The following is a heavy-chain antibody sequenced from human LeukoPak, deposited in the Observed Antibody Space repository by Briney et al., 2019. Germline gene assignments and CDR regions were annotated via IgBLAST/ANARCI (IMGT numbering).Heavy chain of an antibody. CDR3: TSETWYRGYYYMDV. Sequence: GGPLRLSCAASGFTFSGSAMHWVRQASGKGLEWVGRIRSKANSYATAYAASVKGRFTISRDDSKNTAYLQMNSLKTEDTAVYYCTSETWYRGYYYMDVWGKGTTVTISS. CDR1: GFTFSGSA. CDR2: IRSKANSYAT. D-gene: IGHD1-26*01. V-gene: IGHV3-73*01. J-gene: IGHJ6*03.